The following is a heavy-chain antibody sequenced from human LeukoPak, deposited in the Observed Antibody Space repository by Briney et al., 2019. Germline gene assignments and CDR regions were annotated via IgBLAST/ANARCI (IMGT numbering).Heavy chain of an antibody. D-gene: IGHD1-26*01. CDR3: AKDPYSGSYFDF. CDR2: ISGSGGST. CDR1: GFTFSDYY. Sequence: GGSLRLSCAASGFTFSDYYMSWIRQAPGKGLEWVSAISGSGGSTYYADSVKGRFTISRDNSKNTLYLQMNSLRAEDTVVYYCAKDPYSGSYFDFWGQGTLVTVSS. V-gene: IGHV3-23*01. J-gene: IGHJ4*02.